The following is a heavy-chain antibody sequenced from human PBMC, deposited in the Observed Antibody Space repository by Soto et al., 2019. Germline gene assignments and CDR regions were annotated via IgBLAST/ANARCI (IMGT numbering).Heavy chain of an antibody. J-gene: IGHJ6*02. CDR2: VIPILGTT. V-gene: IGHV1-69*12. CDR1: GGTFSTYA. D-gene: IGHD1-1*01. CDR3: ARHAGTYYFNDIEV. Sequence: QVQLVQSGAEVKKPGSSVKVSCKASGGTFSTYAISWVRQAPGQGLEWMGGVIPILGTTNNPQKFQGRVTITAGESPGTAYMALSSLRSEDTAVYFCARHAGTYYFNDIEVWCHGTTVTVSS.